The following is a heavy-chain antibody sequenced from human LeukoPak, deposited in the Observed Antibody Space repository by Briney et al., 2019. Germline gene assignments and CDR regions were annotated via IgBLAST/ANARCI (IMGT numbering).Heavy chain of an antibody. J-gene: IGHJ4*02. Sequence: GGSLRLSCAASGFTVSSNYMSWVRQAPGKGLEWVSVIYPGGTIYYADSVKGRFTISRDNSRNTLYLQMNGLRAEDTAVYYCARAERGYDYWCRGTLVTVSS. CDR3: ARAERGYDY. V-gene: IGHV3-66*01. CDR1: GFTVSSNY. D-gene: IGHD5-12*01. CDR2: IYPGGTI.